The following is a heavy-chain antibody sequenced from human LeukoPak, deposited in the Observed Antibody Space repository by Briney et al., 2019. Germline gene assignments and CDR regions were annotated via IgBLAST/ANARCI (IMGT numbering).Heavy chain of an antibody. CDR3: ARHRGSTSCYPPRACYYYYYGMDV. D-gene: IGHD2-2*01. Sequence: TSETLSLTCTVSGGSISSSSYYWGWIRQPPGKGLEWIGSIYYSGSTYYNPSLKSRVTISVDTSKNQFSLKLSSVTAADTAVYYCARHRGSTSCYPPRACYYYYYGMDVWGQGTTVTVSS. J-gene: IGHJ6*02. CDR2: IYYSGST. V-gene: IGHV4-39*01. CDR1: GGSISSSSYY.